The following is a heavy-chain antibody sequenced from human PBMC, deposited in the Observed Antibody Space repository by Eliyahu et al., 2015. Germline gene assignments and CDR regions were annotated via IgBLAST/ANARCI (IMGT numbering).Heavy chain of an antibody. D-gene: IGHD1-26*01. V-gene: IGHV4-31*03. CDR2: IYYSGST. Sequence: QVQLQESGXGLVKPSQTLSLTXTVSGGXIXSGGYYWSWIRQHPGKGLXWXGYIYYSGSTYYNPSLKSRVTISVDTSKNQFSLKLSSVTAADTAVYYCARDQGRVGLYGMDVWGKGTTVTVSS. CDR3: ARDQGRVGLYGMDV. J-gene: IGHJ6*04. CDR1: GGXIXSGGYY.